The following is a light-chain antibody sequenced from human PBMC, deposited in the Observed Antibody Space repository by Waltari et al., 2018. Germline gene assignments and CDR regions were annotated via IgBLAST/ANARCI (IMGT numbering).Light chain of an antibody. CDR1: QDMSSY. Sequence: DIQFTHSTSFLLGSLGLRVTFLCRSSQDMSSYLAWYQQKPGKAPKLLIYDASTLQSGVPSRFSGGGSGTEFTLTISSLQPEDFATYYCQQFSTYPLTFGGGTKVDIK. CDR2: DAS. V-gene: IGKV1-9*01. J-gene: IGKJ4*01. CDR3: QQFSTYPLT.